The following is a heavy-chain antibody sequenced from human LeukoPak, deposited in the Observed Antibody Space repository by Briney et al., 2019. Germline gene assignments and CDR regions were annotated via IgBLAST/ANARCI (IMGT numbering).Heavy chain of an antibody. D-gene: IGHD4-17*01. CDR3: ASLPGLRDGDYVVGDWFDP. CDR1: GGSISSGDYY. CDR2: IYYSGST. J-gene: IGHJ5*02. V-gene: IGHV4-30-4*01. Sequence: SETLSLTCTVSGGSISSGDYYWSWIRQPPGKGLEWIGYIYYSGSTYYNPSLKSRVTISVDTSKNQFSLKLSSVTAADTAVYYCASLPGLRDGDYVVGDWFDPWGQGTLVTVSS.